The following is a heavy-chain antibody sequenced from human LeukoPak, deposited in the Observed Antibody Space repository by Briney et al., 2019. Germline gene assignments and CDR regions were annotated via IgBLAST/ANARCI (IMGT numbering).Heavy chain of an antibody. CDR3: ARDNHRSSWSWLDP. J-gene: IGHJ5*02. CDR2: ISAYNGNT. CDR1: GYTFTGYG. D-gene: IGHD6-13*01. Sequence: ASVKVSCKASGYTFTGYGISWVRQAPGQGLEWMGLISAYNGNTKYAQEFQGRVTMTTDTATSKAYMELRSLRSDDTAVYHCARDNHRSSWSWLDPWGQGTLVTVSS. V-gene: IGHV1-18*01.